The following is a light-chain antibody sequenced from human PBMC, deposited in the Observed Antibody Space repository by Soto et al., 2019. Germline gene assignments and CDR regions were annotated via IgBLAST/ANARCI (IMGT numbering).Light chain of an antibody. CDR2: DVS. CDR3: QQYNNWPPWT. J-gene: IGKJ1*01. Sequence: ELFMTQAPATLSVSPVESATLSRTASETISKSLAWYQQRRGQPPRLLMDDVSSRASDLPARFSGSGSGTEFTLTISSLQSEDFAVYYCQQYNNWPPWTFGQGTKV. V-gene: IGKV3D-15*01. CDR1: ETISKS.